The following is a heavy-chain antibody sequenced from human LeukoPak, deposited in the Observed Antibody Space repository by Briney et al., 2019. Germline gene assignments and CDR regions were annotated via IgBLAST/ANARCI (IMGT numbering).Heavy chain of an antibody. CDR1: GGSISSYY. CDR3: ARYHCSHLLRGGFDP. CDR2: IYYSGST. Sequence: SETLSLTCTVSGGSISSYYWSWIRQPPGKGLEWIGYIYYSGSTNYNPSLKSRVTISVDTSKNQFSLKLSSVTAADTAVYYCARYHCSHLLRGGFDPWGQGTLVTVSS. D-gene: IGHD2-21*01. J-gene: IGHJ5*02. V-gene: IGHV4-59*08.